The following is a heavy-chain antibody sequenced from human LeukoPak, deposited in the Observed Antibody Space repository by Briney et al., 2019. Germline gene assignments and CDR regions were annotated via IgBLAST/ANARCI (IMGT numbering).Heavy chain of an antibody. CDR3: ARVRVRRAARQNYYYYYMDV. CDR2: INHSGST. J-gene: IGHJ6*03. V-gene: IGHV4-34*01. Sequence: PSETLSLTCAVYAGSFSGYNWNWIRQPPGKGLEWIGEINHSGSTNYSPSLKSRVTISVDTSKNQFSPKLSSVTAADTAVYYCARVRVRRAARQNYYYYYMDVWGKGTTVTVSS. CDR1: AGSFSGYN. D-gene: IGHD6-6*01.